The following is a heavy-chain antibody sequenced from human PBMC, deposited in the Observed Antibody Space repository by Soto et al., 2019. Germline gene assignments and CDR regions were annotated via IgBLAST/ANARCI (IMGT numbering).Heavy chain of an antibody. CDR3: AKLGSGYYTGLSFDY. CDR1: GFSFGDYW. J-gene: IGHJ4*02. Sequence: EVQLVESGGALVQRGGSLRLSCAASGFSFGDYWMSWVRQAPGKGLEWVAHMKKDGSEKYYVDSVKGRFSVSRDNSKNSLYLQMDSLRAEDTAVYYYAKLGSGYYTGLSFDYWGQGTLVTVSS. V-gene: IGHV3-7*03. D-gene: IGHD3-3*01. CDR2: MKKDGSEK.